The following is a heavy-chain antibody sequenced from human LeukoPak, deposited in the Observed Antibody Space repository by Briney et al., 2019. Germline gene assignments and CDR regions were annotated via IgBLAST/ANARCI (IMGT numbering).Heavy chain of an antibody. CDR1: GGTFSSYA. Sequence: SVKVSCKASGGTFSSYAISWVRQAPGQGLEWMGRIIPILGIANYAQKFQGRVTITADKSTSTAYMELSSLRSEDTAVYYCARVNTYYYGSGVSRAFHMWGQGTKVTVSS. CDR3: ARVNTYYYGSGVSRAFHM. J-gene: IGHJ3*02. D-gene: IGHD3-10*01. V-gene: IGHV1-69*04. CDR2: IIPILGIA.